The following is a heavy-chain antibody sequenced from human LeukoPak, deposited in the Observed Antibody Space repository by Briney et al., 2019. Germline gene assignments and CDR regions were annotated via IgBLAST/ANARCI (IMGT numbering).Heavy chain of an antibody. CDR3: AREIGKGWFDP. V-gene: IGHV3-23*01. Sequence: PGGSLRLSCAASGFTFNNYALSWVRQAPGKGLEWVSAISGNGGDTYYADSVKGRFTVSRDISKSTLYLQMNSLRVEDTAVYYCAREIGKGWFDPWGQGTLVTVSS. J-gene: IGHJ5*02. CDR1: GFTFNNYA. CDR2: ISGNGGDT. D-gene: IGHD1-14*01.